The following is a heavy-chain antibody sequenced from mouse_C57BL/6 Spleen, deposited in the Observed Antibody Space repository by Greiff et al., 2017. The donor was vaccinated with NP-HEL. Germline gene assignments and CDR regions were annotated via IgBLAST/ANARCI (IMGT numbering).Heavy chain of an antibody. Sequence: EVLLVESGGGLVQPGGSLSLSCAASGFTFTDYYMSWVRQPPGKALEWLGFIRNKANGYTTEYSASVKGLFTISRDNSQSILYLQMNALRAEDSATYYCARSARMDYWGQGTSVTVSS. V-gene: IGHV7-3*01. CDR2: IRNKANGYTT. J-gene: IGHJ4*01. CDR1: GFTFTDYY. CDR3: ARSARMDY.